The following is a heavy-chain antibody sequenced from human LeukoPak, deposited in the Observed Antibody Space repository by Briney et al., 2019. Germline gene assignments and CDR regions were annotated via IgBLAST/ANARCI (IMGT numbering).Heavy chain of an antibody. D-gene: IGHD5-12*01. CDR3: ARDAGHSGYDLLDY. V-gene: IGHV3-7*01. CDR1: GFTFSSYW. CDR2: IKHDGSEK. J-gene: IGHJ4*02. Sequence: GGSLRLSCADSGFTFSSYWMNWVRQAPGEGLEWVANIKHDGSEKYYADFVKGRFTISRDNAKNSLYLQMDSLRAKDTAVYYCARDAGHSGYDLLDYWGQGTLVTVSS.